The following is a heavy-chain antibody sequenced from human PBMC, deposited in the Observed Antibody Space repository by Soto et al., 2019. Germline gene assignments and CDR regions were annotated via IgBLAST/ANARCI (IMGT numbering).Heavy chain of an antibody. Sequence: PSETLSLTCTVSAGSTSSSSYYWGCIRQPPGKGLEWIGSIYYSGSTYYNPSLKSRVTISVDTSKNQFSLKLSSVTAADTAVYYCASPSGDYDILTIDYWGQGTLVTVSS. V-gene: IGHV4-39*01. CDR1: AGSTSSSSYY. CDR2: IYYSGST. CDR3: ASPSGDYDILTIDY. J-gene: IGHJ4*02. D-gene: IGHD3-9*01.